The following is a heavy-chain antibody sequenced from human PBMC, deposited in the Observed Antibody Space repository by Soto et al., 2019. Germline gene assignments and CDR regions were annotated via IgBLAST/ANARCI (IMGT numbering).Heavy chain of an antibody. J-gene: IGHJ4*02. CDR1: GYALTGYY. Sequence: VKVACNASGYALTGYYMHWVRQAPGQGLEWMGWINPNSGGTNYAQKFQGRVTMTRDTSISTAYMELSRLRSDDTAVYYCATEPIALMVYANLDYCGQRTLVTVSS. CDR2: INPNSGGT. CDR3: ATEPIALMVYANLDY. D-gene: IGHD2-8*01. V-gene: IGHV1-2*02.